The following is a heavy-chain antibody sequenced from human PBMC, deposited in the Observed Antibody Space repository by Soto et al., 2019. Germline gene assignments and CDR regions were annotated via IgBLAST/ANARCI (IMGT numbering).Heavy chain of an antibody. CDR2: IYYSGST. D-gene: IGHD2-15*01. J-gene: IGHJ4*02. CDR3: ARHTPAISISDH. CDR1: GGSISSSSYY. Sequence: ASETLSLTCTVSGGSISSSSYYWGWIRQPPGKGLEWIGSIYYSGSTYYNPSLKSRATISVDTSKNQFSLKLSSVTAADTAVYYCARHTPAISISDHWGQGTLVTVSS. V-gene: IGHV4-39*01.